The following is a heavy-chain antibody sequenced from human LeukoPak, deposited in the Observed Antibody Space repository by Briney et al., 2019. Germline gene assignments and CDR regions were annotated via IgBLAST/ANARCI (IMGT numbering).Heavy chain of an antibody. CDR3: GSDPNGDYVGALGF. CDR1: GFTFSSFA. J-gene: IGHJ4*01. Sequence: GGSLRLSCAASGFTFSSFAFTWVRQTPEKGLEWVASITGRGVATHYASSVKGRFTISRDNSKNTLYLQMNSLRVEDTAMYFCGSDPNGDYVGALGFWGRGTLVTVSS. CDR2: ITGRGVAT. D-gene: IGHD2-8*01. V-gene: IGHV3-23*01.